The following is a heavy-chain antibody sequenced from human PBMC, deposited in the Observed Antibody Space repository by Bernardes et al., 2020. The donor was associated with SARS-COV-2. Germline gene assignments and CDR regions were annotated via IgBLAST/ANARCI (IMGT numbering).Heavy chain of an antibody. J-gene: IGHJ4*02. CDR3: ARVPGGAIVVPFDY. Sequence: SETLSLTCAVSGGSISSSNWWSWVRQPPGKGLEWIGEIYHSGSTNYNPSLKSRVTISVDKSKNQFSLKLSSVTAADTAVYYCARVPGGAIVVPFDYWGQGTLVTVSS. CDR1: GGSISSSNW. D-gene: IGHD3-22*01. CDR2: IYHSGST. V-gene: IGHV4-4*02.